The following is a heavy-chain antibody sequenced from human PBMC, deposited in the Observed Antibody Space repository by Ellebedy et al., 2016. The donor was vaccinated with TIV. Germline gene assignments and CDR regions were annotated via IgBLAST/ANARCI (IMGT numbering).Heavy chain of an antibody. CDR2: IHSNSGAT. CDR3: AGAGLEPRSVDYYFYGLDV. V-gene: IGHV1-2*04. J-gene: IGHJ6*02. Sequence: ASVKVSCXASGYTFTDNYIHWVRQAPGQGLEWMGWIHSNSGATKYAQKFEGWVTMTRDTSISTVYMELSRSRSDDTAVYYCAGAGLEPRSVDYYFYGLDVWGQGTAVTVSS. CDR1: GYTFTDNY. D-gene: IGHD1-1*01.